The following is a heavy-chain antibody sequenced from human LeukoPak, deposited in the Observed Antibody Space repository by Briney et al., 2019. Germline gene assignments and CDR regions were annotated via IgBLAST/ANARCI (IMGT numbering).Heavy chain of an antibody. V-gene: IGHV4-34*01. CDR2: IYHSGST. CDR1: GGSFSGYY. CDR3: ARGAAYYYNFDY. J-gene: IGHJ4*02. Sequence: SETLSLTCAVYGGSFSGYYWSWIRQPPGKGLEWIGEIYHSGSTNYNPSLKSRVTISVDTSKNQFSLKLSSVTAADTAVYYCARGAAYYYNFDYWGQGTLVTVSS. D-gene: IGHD2-15*01.